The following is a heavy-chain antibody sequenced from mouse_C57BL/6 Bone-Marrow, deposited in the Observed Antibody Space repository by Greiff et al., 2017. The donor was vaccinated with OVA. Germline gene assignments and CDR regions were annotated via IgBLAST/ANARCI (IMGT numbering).Heavy chain of an antibody. D-gene: IGHD1-1*01. CDR1: GFTIKDYY. CDR2: IDPEDGDT. CDR3: TKGSYWYFDV. J-gene: IGHJ1*03. V-gene: IGHV14-1*01. Sequence: VQLQQSGAELVRPGASVKLSCTASGFTIKDYYMHWVKQRPEQGLEWIGRIDPEDGDTEYAPKFQGKATMTADTSSNTAYLQLSSLTSEDTAVYYCTKGSYWYFDVWGTGTTVTVSS.